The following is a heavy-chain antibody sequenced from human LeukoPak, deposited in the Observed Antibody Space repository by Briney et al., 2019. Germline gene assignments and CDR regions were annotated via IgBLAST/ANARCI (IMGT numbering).Heavy chain of an antibody. CDR1: GFTFSSYW. Sequence: GGSLRLSCAASGFTFSSYWMHWVRQAPGKGLEWVSRINSDGSSTSYAYSVKGRFTISRDNAKNTLYLQMNSRRAEDTAIYYGGRDIATAVDYWGLGTLVIVSS. D-gene: IGHD6-13*01. J-gene: IGHJ4*02. V-gene: IGHV3-74*01. CDR2: INSDGSST. CDR3: GRDIATAVDY.